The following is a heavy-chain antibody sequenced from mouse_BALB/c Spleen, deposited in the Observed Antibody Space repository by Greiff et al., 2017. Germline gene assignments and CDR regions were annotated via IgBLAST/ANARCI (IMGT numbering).Heavy chain of an antibody. CDR1: GYSITSDYA. D-gene: IGHD2-3*01. CDR3: ARFDDGYPY. Sequence: VQLKQSGPGLVKPSQSLSLTCTVTGYSITSDYAWNWIRQFPGNKLEWMGYISYSGSTSYNPSLKSRISITRDTSKNQFFLQLNSVTTEDTATYYCARFDDGYPYWGQGTLVTVSA. J-gene: IGHJ3*01. CDR2: ISYSGST. V-gene: IGHV3-2*02.